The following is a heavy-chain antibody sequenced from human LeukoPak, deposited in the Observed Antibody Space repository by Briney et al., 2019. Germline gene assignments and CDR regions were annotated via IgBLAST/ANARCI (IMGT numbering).Heavy chain of an antibody. D-gene: IGHD3-22*01. J-gene: IGHJ4*01. V-gene: IGHV1-18*01. Sequence: GASVKVSCTASGYIFSNYGINWVRQAPGQGLEWMGRISGYNGNTNYAQKLQGRVTMTTDTSTTTAYMELRSLRSDDTAVYYCARDLDEVIVGGWDYWGHGTLLTVSS. CDR3: ARDLDEVIVGGWDY. CDR1: GYIFSNYG. CDR2: ISGYNGNT.